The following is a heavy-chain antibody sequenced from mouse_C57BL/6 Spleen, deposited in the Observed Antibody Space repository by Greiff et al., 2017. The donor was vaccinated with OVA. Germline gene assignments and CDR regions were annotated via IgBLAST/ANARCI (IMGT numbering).Heavy chain of an antibody. Sequence: QVQLQQPGAELVKPGASVKLSCKASGYTFTSYWMHWVKQRPGQGLEWIGMIHPNSGSTNYNEKFKSKATLTVAKSSSTAYMQLSSLTSEDSAVYYCARWPAQATWFAYWGQGTLVTVSA. CDR2: IHPNSGST. CDR1: GYTFTSYW. D-gene: IGHD3-2*02. J-gene: IGHJ3*01. V-gene: IGHV1-64*01. CDR3: ARWPAQATWFAY.